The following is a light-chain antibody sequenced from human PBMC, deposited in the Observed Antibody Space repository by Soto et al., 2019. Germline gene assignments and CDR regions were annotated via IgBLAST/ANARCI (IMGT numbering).Light chain of an antibody. CDR1: SSDVGGYNL. CDR2: DVN. J-gene: IGLJ1*01. CDR3: SSYKSSSTLPYV. Sequence: QSALTQPASVSGSPGQSITISCTGTSSDVGGYNLVSWYQQYPDKAPKLMIFDVNTRPSRVSNRFSGSKSGNTASLTISGLQAEDEADYYCSSYKSSSTLPYVFGTGTKVIVL. V-gene: IGLV2-14*01.